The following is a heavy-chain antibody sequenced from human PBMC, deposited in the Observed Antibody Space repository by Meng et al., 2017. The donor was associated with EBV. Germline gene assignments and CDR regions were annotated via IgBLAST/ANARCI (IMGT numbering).Heavy chain of an antibody. CDR2: ISSSGSTI. CDR3: ARRVVTGGFFDY. Sequence: QGQVGESGGGLVKPGGSLRLSCAASGFTFSDYYISWIRQAPGKGLEWVSYISSSGSTIYYADSVKGRFTISRDNAKNSLYLQMNSLRAEDTAVYYCARRVVTGGFFDYWGQGTLVTVSS. J-gene: IGHJ4*02. D-gene: IGHD2-21*02. V-gene: IGHV3-11*01. CDR1: GFTFSDYY.